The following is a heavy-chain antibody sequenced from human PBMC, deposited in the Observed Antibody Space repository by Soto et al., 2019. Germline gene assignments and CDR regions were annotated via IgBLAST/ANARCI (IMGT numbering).Heavy chain of an antibody. Sequence: PTLVNPTQTLTLTCTFSGLSLSTSGVGVGWIRQPPGKALECLALIYWNDDKRYSPSLKSRLTITKDSSKNQVVLTMTNMDPVDTAIYYCARIISRPGRSEVEYWGQGTLVTVSS. D-gene: IGHD3-10*01. CDR3: ARIISRPGRSEVEY. J-gene: IGHJ4*02. V-gene: IGHV2-5*01. CDR1: GLSLSTSGVG. CDR2: IYWNDDK.